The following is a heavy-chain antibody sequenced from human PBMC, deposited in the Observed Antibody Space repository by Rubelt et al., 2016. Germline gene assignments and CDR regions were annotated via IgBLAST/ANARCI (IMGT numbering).Heavy chain of an antibody. CDR3: ARVNSGYDLYLQYYYYYGMDV. CDR1: GYTFTSYY. CDR2: INPSGGST. Sequence: GAEVKKPGASVKVSCKASGYTFTSYYMHWVRQAPGQGLEWMGIINPSGGSTSYAQKFQGRVTMTRDTSTSTVYMELSSLRSEDTAVYYCARVNSGYDLYLQYYYYYGMDVWGQGTTVTVSS. J-gene: IGHJ6*02. V-gene: IGHV1-46*01. D-gene: IGHD5-12*01.